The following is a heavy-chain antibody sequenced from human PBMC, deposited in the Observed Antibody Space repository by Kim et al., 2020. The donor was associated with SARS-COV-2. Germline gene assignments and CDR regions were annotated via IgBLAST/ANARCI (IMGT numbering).Heavy chain of an antibody. CDR3: AKDHDITPTGILAI. Sequence: GGSLRLSCAASGFTFSSYAMSWVRQAPGKGLEWVSSIVGSGDSRYYADSVKGRSTISRDNSKNTLYLQMNSLKVDDTAVYYCAKDHDITPTGILAIWGQGTMVTVSS. CDR2: IVGSGDSR. D-gene: IGHD6-13*01. CDR1: GFTFSSYA. V-gene: IGHV3-23*01. J-gene: IGHJ3*02.